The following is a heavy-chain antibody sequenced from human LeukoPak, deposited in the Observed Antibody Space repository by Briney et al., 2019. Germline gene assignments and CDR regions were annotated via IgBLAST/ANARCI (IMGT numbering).Heavy chain of an antibody. V-gene: IGHV7-4-1*02. D-gene: IGHD1-26*01. Sequence: GASEKVSCKASGYTFTGYYMHWVRQAPGQGLEWMGWINTNTGDPTYAQDYTGRFVFSLDTSVSTTYLQISRLKAEDTAVYYCASGPSYSGSNEYFDSWGQGTLVTVSS. CDR1: GYTFTGYY. CDR2: INTNTGDP. J-gene: IGHJ4*02. CDR3: ASGPSYSGSNEYFDS.